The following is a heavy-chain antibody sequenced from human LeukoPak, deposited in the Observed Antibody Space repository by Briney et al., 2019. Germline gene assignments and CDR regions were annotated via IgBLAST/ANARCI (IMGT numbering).Heavy chain of an antibody. V-gene: IGHV3-7*01. Sequence: PGGSLRLSCAASGFSFRTYWMTWVRQAPGKGLEWVANINEDGSERHYVESVKGRFTISRDNAKNSLYLQMHSLRVEDTAVYYGAREEAGGPDYWGQGTLVTVSS. D-gene: IGHD3-10*01. CDR2: INEDGSER. J-gene: IGHJ4*02. CDR1: GFSFRTYW. CDR3: AREEAGGPDY.